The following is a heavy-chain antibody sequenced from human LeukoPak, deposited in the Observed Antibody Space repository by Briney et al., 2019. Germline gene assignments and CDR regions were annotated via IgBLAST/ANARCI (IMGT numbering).Heavy chain of an antibody. D-gene: IGHD4-23*01. Sequence: GGSLRLSCAASGFTFSSYSMNWVRQAPGKGLEWVSYISSSRSTIYYADSVKGRFTISRDNAKNSLYLQMNSLRAEDTAVYYCARNNYYYGGNSNWFDPWGQGTLVTVSS. CDR1: GFTFSSYS. CDR3: ARNNYYYGGNSNWFDP. CDR2: ISSSRSTI. J-gene: IGHJ5*02. V-gene: IGHV3-48*04.